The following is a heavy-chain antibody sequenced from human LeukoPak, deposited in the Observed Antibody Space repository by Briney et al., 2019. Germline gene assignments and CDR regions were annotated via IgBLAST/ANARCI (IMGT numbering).Heavy chain of an antibody. J-gene: IGHJ4*02. CDR3: ARGPYSGSPYYFDY. Sequence: PGGSLRLSCAASGFTFSNYAMHWVRQAPGKGLEWVAVISYDGSNKYYADSVKGRFTISRDNSKNTLYLQMNSLRAEDTAVYYCARGPYSGSPYYFDYWGQGTPVTVSS. CDR1: GFTFSNYA. V-gene: IGHV3-30*04. CDR2: ISYDGSNK. D-gene: IGHD1-26*01.